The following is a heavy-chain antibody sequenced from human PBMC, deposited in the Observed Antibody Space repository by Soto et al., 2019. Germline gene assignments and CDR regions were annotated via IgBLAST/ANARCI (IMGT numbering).Heavy chain of an antibody. CDR1: GFTFSSYA. V-gene: IGHV3-23*01. CDR2: ISGSGGST. CDR3: AKDRREVVVVVAAYSDSCGMDV. J-gene: IGHJ6*02. Sequence: GGSLRLSCAASGFTFSSYAMSWVRQAPGKGLEWVSAISGSGGSTYYADSVKGRFTISRDNSKNTLYLQMNSLRAEDKAVYYCAKDRREVVVVVAAYSDSCGMDVWCQGTTVTVSS. D-gene: IGHD2-15*01.